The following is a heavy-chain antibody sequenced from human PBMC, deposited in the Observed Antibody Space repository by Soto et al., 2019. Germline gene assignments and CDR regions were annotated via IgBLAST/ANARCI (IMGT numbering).Heavy chain of an antibody. CDR3: ARDIVLVPAASELPATDNWFDP. V-gene: IGHV1-69*13. J-gene: IGHJ5*02. CDR2: IIPIFGTA. CDR1: GGTFSSYA. D-gene: IGHD2-2*01. Sequence: GASVKVSCKASGGTFSSYAISWVRQAPGQGLEWMGGIIPIFGTANYAQKFQGRVTITADESTSTAYMELSSLRSEDTAVYYCARDIVLVPAASELPATDNWFDPWGQGTLVTVSS.